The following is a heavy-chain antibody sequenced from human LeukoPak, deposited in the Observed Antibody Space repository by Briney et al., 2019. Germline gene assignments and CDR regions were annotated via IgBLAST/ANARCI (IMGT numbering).Heavy chain of an antibody. Sequence: SEALSLTCTVSGGSISSSSYYWGWIRQPPGKGLEWIGNIYYSGNTYFNPSLTSRITISVDTSKNQFSLKLSSVTAADTAVHYCARSNTMIAVGGRVAFDNWGQGTMITGSS. CDR3: ARSNTMIAVGGRVAFDN. CDR1: GGSISSSSYY. V-gene: IGHV4-39*07. CDR2: IYYSGNT. D-gene: IGHD3-22*01. J-gene: IGHJ3*02.